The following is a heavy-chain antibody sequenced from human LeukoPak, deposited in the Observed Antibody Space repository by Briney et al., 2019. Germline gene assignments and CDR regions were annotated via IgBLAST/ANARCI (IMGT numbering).Heavy chain of an antibody. CDR1: GFTFSSYS. D-gene: IGHD5-12*01. V-gene: IGHV3-23*01. CDR3: AKSHSVGYRGYFDY. Sequence: GGSLRLSCAASGFTFSSYSMNWVRQAPGQGLEWISTISDSGDSTYYADSVKGRFTISRDNSKNTLYVQMNSLRAEDTAVYYCAKSHSVGYRGYFDYWGQGTLVTVSS. CDR2: ISDSGDST. J-gene: IGHJ4*02.